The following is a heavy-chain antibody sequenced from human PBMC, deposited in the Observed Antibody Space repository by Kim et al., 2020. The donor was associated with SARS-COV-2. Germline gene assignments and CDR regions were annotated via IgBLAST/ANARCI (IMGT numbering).Heavy chain of an antibody. J-gene: IGHJ4*02. CDR2: TA. CDR3: ARGGLVELIY. Sequence: TANYAQKFQGRVTITADESTSTAYMELSSLRSEDTAVYYCARGGLVELIYWGQGTLVTVSS. V-gene: IGHV1-69*01. D-gene: IGHD1-26*01.